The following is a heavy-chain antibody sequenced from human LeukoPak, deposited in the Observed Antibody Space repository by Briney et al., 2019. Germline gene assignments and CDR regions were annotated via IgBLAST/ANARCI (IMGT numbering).Heavy chain of an antibody. CDR2: ISGSGGST. CDR1: GFTFSDYY. CDR3: AKAQTTVTTPLDY. Sequence: GSLRLSCAASGFTFSDYYMSWIRQAPGKGLEWVSAISGSGGSTYYADSVKGRFTISRDNSKNTLYLQMNSLRAEDTAVYYCAKAQTTVTTPLDYWGQGTLVTVSS. D-gene: IGHD4-17*01. J-gene: IGHJ4*02. V-gene: IGHV3-23*01.